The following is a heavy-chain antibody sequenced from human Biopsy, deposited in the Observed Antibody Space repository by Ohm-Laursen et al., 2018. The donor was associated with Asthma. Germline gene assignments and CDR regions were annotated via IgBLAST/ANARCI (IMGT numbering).Heavy chain of an antibody. Sequence: GTLSLTCTVSGGSISSYYWSWIRQAPGKGLEWIGYISYGGKTSYNPSLKNRVTISRDTSKNQFSLRLTSVTAADTAVYFCARRITIFGVVQKDHGMDAWGQGTTVTVSS. CDR2: ISYGGKT. J-gene: IGHJ6*02. D-gene: IGHD3-3*01. CDR1: GGSISSYY. CDR3: ARRITIFGVVQKDHGMDA. V-gene: IGHV4-59*04.